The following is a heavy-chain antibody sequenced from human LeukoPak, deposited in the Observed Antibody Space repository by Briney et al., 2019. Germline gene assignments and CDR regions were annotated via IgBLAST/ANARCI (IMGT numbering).Heavy chain of an antibody. CDR1: GGSISGYY. CDR2: VYTSGST. D-gene: IGHD3-10*01. V-gene: IGHV4-4*07. Sequence: SETLSLTCTVSGGSISGYYWSWIRQPAGKGLEWIGRVYTSGSTNYNPSLKSRVTMSIDTSKNQFSLNLSSVTAADTAVYYCAKSPSGRAGYNWFDPWGQGTLVTVSS. J-gene: IGHJ5*02. CDR3: AKSPSGRAGYNWFDP.